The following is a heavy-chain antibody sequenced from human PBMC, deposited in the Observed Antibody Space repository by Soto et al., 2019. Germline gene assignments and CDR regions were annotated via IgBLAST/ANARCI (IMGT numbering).Heavy chain of an antibody. CDR1: GGTFSSYA. Sequence: SVKVSCKASGGTFSSYAISWVRQAPGQGLEWMGGIIPIFGTANYAQKFQGRVTITADESTSTAYMELSSLRSEDTAVYYCASKSRPVAARAFDIWGQGTMVTVSS. D-gene: IGHD6-19*01. CDR3: ASKSRPVAARAFDI. CDR2: IIPIFGTA. V-gene: IGHV1-69*13. J-gene: IGHJ3*02.